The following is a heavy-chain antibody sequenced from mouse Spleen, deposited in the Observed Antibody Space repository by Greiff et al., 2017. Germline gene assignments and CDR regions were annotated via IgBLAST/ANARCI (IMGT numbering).Heavy chain of an antibody. J-gene: IGHJ2*01. D-gene: IGHD3-1*01. V-gene: IGHV1-26*01. CDR2: INPNNGGT. CDR1: GYTFTDYY. CDR3: ARWANYYFDY. Sequence: EVQLQQSGPELVKPGASVKISCKASGYTFTDYYMNWVKQSHGKSLEWIGDINPNNGGTSYNQKFKGKATLTVDKSSSTAYMELRSLTSEDSAVYYCARWANYYFDYWGQGTTLTVSS.